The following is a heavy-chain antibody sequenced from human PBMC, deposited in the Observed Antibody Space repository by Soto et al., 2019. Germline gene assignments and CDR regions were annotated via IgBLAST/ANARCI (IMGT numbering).Heavy chain of an antibody. CDR3: ARAPGGYCSSTSCYNWFDP. Sequence: GASVKVSCTASGYTFTSYGISWVRQAPGQGLEWMGWISAYNGNTNYAQKLQGRVTMTTDTSTSTAYMELRSLRSDDTAVYYCARAPGGYCSSTSCYNWFDPWGQGTLVTVSS. CDR1: GYTFTSYG. V-gene: IGHV1-18*01. J-gene: IGHJ5*02. D-gene: IGHD2-2*01. CDR2: ISAYNGNT.